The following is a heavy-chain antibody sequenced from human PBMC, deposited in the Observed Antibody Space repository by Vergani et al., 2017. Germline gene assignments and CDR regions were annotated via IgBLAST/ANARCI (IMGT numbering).Heavy chain of an antibody. J-gene: IGHJ4*01. CDR1: GFRVTTYY. CDR2: IKSDGRT. Sequence: LLESGGGLAQPGGSLRVSCSASGFRVTTYYISWVRQAPGKGLEWVSVIKSDGRTSYAESVRGRFTISRDTSRNAVYLQMNILRVEDTGVYYCTRSECSGTTCYGHYFDLWGHGILVTVSS. V-gene: IGHV3-66*02. CDR3: TRSECSGTTCYGHYFDL. D-gene: IGHD2-15*01.